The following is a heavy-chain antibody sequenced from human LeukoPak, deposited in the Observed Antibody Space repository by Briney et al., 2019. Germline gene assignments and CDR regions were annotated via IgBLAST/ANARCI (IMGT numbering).Heavy chain of an antibody. CDR1: GFIFCSYS. D-gene: IGHD6-13*01. CDR2: ISSSSSTI. J-gene: IGHJ4*02. Sequence: GGSLRLSCGASGFIFCSYSMNWVRGAPGGGLEGVSYISSSSSTIYCADSVKDHFTISRDNAKNSLYVQMNSLRAEDTAVYYCARGGIAAAPYWGEGTLVTVSS. V-gene: IGHV3-48*01. CDR3: ARGGIAAAPY.